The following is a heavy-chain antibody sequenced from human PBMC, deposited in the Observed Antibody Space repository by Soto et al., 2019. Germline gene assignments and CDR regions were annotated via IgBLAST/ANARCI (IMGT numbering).Heavy chain of an antibody. D-gene: IGHD6-19*01. CDR2: IIPILGIA. CDR1: GGTFSSYT. J-gene: IGHJ5*02. CDR3: ARGMVAVAGTDWFDP. Sequence: QVQLVQSGAEVKKPGSSVKVSCKASGGTFSSYTISWVRQAPGQGLEWMGRIIPILGIANYAQKFQGRVTITADKSTSTAYMELSSLRSEDTAVYYCARGMVAVAGTDWFDPLGQGTLVTVSS. V-gene: IGHV1-69*02.